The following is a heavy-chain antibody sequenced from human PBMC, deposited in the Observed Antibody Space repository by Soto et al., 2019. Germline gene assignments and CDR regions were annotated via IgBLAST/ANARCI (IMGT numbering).Heavy chain of an antibody. Sequence: GDSLKISCKGSGYSFTSYWIGWVRQMPGKGLEWMGIIYPGNSDTRYSPSFQGQVTISADKSISTAYLQWSSLKASDTAMYYCARQHHCSSTSCAPDWFDPWGQGTLVTVSS. CDR2: IYPGNSDT. J-gene: IGHJ5*02. V-gene: IGHV5-51*01. CDR1: GYSFTSYW. D-gene: IGHD2-2*01. CDR3: ARQHHCSSTSCAPDWFDP.